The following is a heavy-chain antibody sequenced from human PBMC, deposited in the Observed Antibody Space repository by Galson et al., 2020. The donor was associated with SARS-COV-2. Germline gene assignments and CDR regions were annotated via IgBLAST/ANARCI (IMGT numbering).Heavy chain of an antibody. Sequence: GGSLRLSCVGSGFSFSSYDMHWVRQAPGRGLEWLTLIRNDGRSSYYADSVKGRFTVSRDNSKNTVFLQLDSLRVEDTAFYYCALVGSHTWYLFQWGRGTLVTVS. J-gene: IGHJ4*02. V-gene: IGHV3-30*02. D-gene: IGHD6-13*01. CDR1: GFSFSSYD. CDR3: ALVGSHTWYLFQ. CDR2: IRNDGRSS.